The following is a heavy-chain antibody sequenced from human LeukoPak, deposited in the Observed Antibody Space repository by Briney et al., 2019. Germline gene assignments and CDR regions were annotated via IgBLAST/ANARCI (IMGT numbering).Heavy chain of an antibody. CDR1: GFTFSSYW. V-gene: IGHV3-7*01. CDR3: PRDRVAGATQNWFDP. D-gene: IGHD1-26*01. J-gene: IGHJ5*02. CDR2: IKQDGSEK. Sequence: GGSLRLSCAASGFTFSSYWMSWVRQAPGKGLEWVANIKQDGSEKYYVDSVKGRFTISRDNAKNSLYLQMNSLRAEDTAVYYCPRDRVAGATQNWFDPWGQGTLVTVSS.